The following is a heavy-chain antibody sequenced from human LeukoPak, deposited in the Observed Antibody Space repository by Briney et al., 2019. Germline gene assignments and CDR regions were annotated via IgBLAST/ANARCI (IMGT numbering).Heavy chain of an antibody. CDR2: ISGGSSTI. J-gene: IGHJ6*02. CDR3: ARERPRADYYYNGMDV. V-gene: IGHV3-48*02. CDR1: GFIFSTYT. D-gene: IGHD6-25*01. Sequence: GGSLRLSCAASGFIFSTYTMNWVRQAPGKGLEWVSYISGGSSTIYHADSVKGRFTISRDNVENSLYLQMNSLRDEDTAVYYCARERPRADYYYNGMDVWGQGTTVTVSS.